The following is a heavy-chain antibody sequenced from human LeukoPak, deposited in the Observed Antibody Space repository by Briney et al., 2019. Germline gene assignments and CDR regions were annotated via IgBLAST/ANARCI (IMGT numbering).Heavy chain of an antibody. V-gene: IGHV3-21*01. CDR2: ISSSSSYI. CDR3: ARDTYYYDSSGYYYPGGSDC. J-gene: IGHJ4*02. Sequence: GGSLRLSCGASGFTFSRYAMSWVRQAPGKGLEWVSSISSSSSYIYYADSVKGRFTISRDNAKNSLYLQMNSLRAEDTAVYYCARDTYYYDSSGYYYPGGSDCWGQGTLVTVSS. D-gene: IGHD3-22*01. CDR1: GFTFSRYA.